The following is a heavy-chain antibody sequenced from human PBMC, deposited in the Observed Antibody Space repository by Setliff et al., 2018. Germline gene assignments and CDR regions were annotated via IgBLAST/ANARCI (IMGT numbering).Heavy chain of an antibody. CDR3: ATRAVGITVALNRPLDH. Sequence: PGGSLRLSCAASGFTFSSYTMSWVRQAPGKGLEWVSAITGSAASTFYADSVKGRFTISRDNSMNTVYLQMNSLRADDTAVYYCATRAVGITVALNRPLDHWGQGTLVTVSS. CDR2: ITGSAAST. CDR1: GFTFSSYT. D-gene: IGHD6-19*01. V-gene: IGHV3-23*01. J-gene: IGHJ4*02.